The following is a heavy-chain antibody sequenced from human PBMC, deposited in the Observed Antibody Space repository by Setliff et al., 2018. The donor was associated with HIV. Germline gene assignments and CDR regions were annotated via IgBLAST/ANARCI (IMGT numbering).Heavy chain of an antibody. CDR2: IYYSGST. V-gene: IGHV4-39*07. CDR3: ARGHTVVAYWYLDL. Sequence: PSETLSLTCTVSGGSISSSSYYWGWIRQPPGKGLEWIGSIYYSGSTYYNPSLKSRVTISVDTSKNKFSLKLRSVTAADTAVYYCARGHTVVAYWYLDLWGRGTLVTVSS. CDR1: GGSISSSSYY. D-gene: IGHD2-15*01. J-gene: IGHJ2*01.